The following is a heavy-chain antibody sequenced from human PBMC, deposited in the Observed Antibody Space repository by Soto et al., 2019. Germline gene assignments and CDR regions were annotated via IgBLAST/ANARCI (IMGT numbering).Heavy chain of an antibody. D-gene: IGHD4-4*01. V-gene: IGHV3-30-3*01. CDR1: GFTFSSYA. J-gene: IGHJ4*02. CDR3: ARDPTVTPAVDFDY. CDR2: ISYDGSNK. Sequence: GGSLRLSCAASGFTFSSYAMHWVRQAPGKGLEWVAVISYDGSNKYYADSVKGRFTISRDNSKNTLYLQMNSLRAEDTAVYYCARDPTVTPAVDFDYWGQGTLVTVSS.